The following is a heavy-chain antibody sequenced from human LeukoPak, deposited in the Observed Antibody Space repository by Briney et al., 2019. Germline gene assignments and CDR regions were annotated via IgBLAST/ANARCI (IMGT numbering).Heavy chain of an antibody. D-gene: IGHD6-13*01. J-gene: IGHJ4*02. CDR2: ISSSGSTI. Sequence: GGSLRLSCAASGFTFSDYYMSWIRQAPGKGLEWVSYISSSGSTIYYADSVKGRFTISRDNAKNSLYLQMNRLRAEDTAVYYCARSIAAAGTASWDFDYWGQGTLVTVSS. CDR1: GFTFSDYY. V-gene: IGHV3-11*04. CDR3: ARSIAAAGTASWDFDY.